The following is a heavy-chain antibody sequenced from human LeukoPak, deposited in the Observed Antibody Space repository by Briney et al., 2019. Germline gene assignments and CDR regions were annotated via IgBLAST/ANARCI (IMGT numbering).Heavy chain of an antibody. CDR1: GGSISSYY. CDR2: IFYSGTT. Sequence: SETLSLTCTVSGGSISSYYWSWIRQPPGKGLEWIGFIFYSGTTNYNPSLKSRVTISVDTSKNQFSLKLSSVTAADTAVYYCARHNRQQLVFDYWGQGTLVTVSS. J-gene: IGHJ4*02. D-gene: IGHD6-13*01. V-gene: IGHV4-59*08. CDR3: ARHNRQQLVFDY.